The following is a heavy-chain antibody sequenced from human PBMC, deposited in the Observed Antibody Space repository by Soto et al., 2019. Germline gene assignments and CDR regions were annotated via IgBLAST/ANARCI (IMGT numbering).Heavy chain of an antibody. J-gene: IGHJ4*02. Sequence: SVRVSCNASGFTFTSSAVQWVRQARGQRLEGIGWIGVDSGNTNYAQKFQDRVTITRDTSTSTAYMELRSLRSDDTAVYYCASDVAPADYRGQGTLVTVSS. V-gene: IGHV1-58*01. CDR2: IGVDSGNT. CDR1: GFTFTSSA. CDR3: ASDVAPADY.